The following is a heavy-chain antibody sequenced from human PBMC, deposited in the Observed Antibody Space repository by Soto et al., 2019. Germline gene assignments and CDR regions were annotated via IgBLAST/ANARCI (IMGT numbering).Heavy chain of an antibody. D-gene: IGHD3-22*01. V-gene: IGHV3-23*01. Sequence: GGSLRLSCAASGFTFSSYAMSWVRQAPGKGLEWVSAISGSGGSTYYADSVKGRFTISRDNSKNTLYLQMNSLRAEDMAVYYCANAEASDYYYSSGYYYFYYWGQGTLVTVSS. CDR1: GFTFSSYA. J-gene: IGHJ4*02. CDR2: ISGSGGST. CDR3: ANAEASDYYYSSGYYYFYY.